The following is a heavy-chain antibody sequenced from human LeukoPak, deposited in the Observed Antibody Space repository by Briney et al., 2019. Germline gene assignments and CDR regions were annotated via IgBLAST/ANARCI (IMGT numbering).Heavy chain of an antibody. CDR2: IYYSGST. V-gene: IGHV4-39*07. J-gene: IGHJ6*02. Sequence: ETLSLTCTVSGGSISSSSYYWGWIRQPPGKGLEWIGSIYYSGSTYYNPSLKSRVTISVDTSKNQFSLKLSSVTAADTAVYYCARDYRVAGTKGMDVWGQGTTVTVSS. CDR1: GGSISSSSYY. CDR3: ARDYRVAGTKGMDV. D-gene: IGHD1-1*01.